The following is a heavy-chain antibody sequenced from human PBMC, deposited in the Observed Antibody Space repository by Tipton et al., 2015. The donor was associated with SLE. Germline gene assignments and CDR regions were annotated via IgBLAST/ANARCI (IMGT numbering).Heavy chain of an antibody. V-gene: IGHV4-39*07. J-gene: IGHJ5*01. CDR2: IYYSGST. CDR3: AREGCSSTSCYTGGWFDS. CDR1: GGSISSSSYY. D-gene: IGHD2-2*02. Sequence: TLSLTCTVSGGSISSSSYYWGWIRQPPGKGLEWIGSIYYSGSTYYNASLKSRVTTSVDTSKNQFSLKLSSVTAADTAVYYCAREGCSSTSCYTGGWFDSWAREPWSPSPQ.